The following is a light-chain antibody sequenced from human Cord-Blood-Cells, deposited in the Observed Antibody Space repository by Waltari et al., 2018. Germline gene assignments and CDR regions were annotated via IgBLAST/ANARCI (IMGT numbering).Light chain of an antibody. CDR3: SSYTSGSVV. CDR2: DVS. CDR1: SSDVGGYNY. J-gene: IGLJ2*01. Sequence: QSALTQPASVSGSPGQSITISCTGTSSDVGGYNYVSWYQQHPGKAPKRMIYDVSNRPSEVSNRFAGTMSGNTASLTISGLQAEDEADYYCSSYTSGSVVFGGGTKLTVL. V-gene: IGLV2-14*01.